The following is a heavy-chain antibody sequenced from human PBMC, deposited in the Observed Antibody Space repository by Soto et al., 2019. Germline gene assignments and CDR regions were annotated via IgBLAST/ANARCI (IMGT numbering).Heavy chain of an antibody. J-gene: IGHJ6*02. CDR1: GGSFSGYY. V-gene: IGHV4-34*01. CDR3: ARGLNDFWSGYLAPYYYGMDV. Sequence: SETLSLTCAVYGGSFSGYYWSLILQPPGKGLEWIGEINHSGSTNYNPSLKSRVTISVDTSKNQFSLKLSSVTAADTAVYYCARGLNDFWSGYLAPYYYGMDVWGQGTTVTVSS. D-gene: IGHD3-3*01. CDR2: INHSGST.